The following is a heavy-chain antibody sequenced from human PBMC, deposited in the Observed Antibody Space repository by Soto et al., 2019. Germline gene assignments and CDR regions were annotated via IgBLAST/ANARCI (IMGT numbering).Heavy chain of an antibody. CDR1: GLSITDSEMG. D-gene: IGHD6-19*01. Sequence: QVTLKESGAVLVKPTETLTLRCTVSGLSITDSEMGVSWIRRPPGQPLEWLAHIDSSGEKSYRTFLKSRLALSKDTSKSQIVLTMTNMDPADTATYYCARRHLAVAVSPWFDPWGQGIPVTVSS. CDR2: IDSSGEK. CDR3: ARRHLAVAVSPWFDP. V-gene: IGHV2-26*01. J-gene: IGHJ5*02.